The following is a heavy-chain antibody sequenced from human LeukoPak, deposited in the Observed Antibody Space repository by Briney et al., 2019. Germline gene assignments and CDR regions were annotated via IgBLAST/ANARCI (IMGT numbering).Heavy chain of an antibody. CDR3: ARDLKDYYGWFDP. J-gene: IGHJ5*02. CDR1: GFTFSSYS. CDR2: ISSSSSYI. Sequence: GGSLRLSCAASGFTFSSYSMNWVRQAPGKGLEWVSSISSSSSYIYYADSVKGRFTISRDNSKNTLYLQMNSLRAEDTAVYYCARDLKDYYGWFDPWGQGTLVTVSS. D-gene: IGHD1-26*01. V-gene: IGHV3-21*01.